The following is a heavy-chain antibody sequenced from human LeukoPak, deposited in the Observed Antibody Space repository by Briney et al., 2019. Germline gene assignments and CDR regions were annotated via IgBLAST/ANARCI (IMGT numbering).Heavy chain of an antibody. CDR2: ISYDGSNK. CDR3: ARDEYTSGWHFYYFDY. D-gene: IGHD6-19*01. J-gene: IGHJ4*02. V-gene: IGHV3-30*04. CDR1: GFKFDDHA. Sequence: PGGSQRLSCTASGFKFDDHAMSWFRQAPGKGLEWVAVISYDGSNKYYADSVKGRFTISRDNSKNTLYLQMNSLRAEDTAVYYCARDEYTSGWHFYYFDYWGQGTLVTASS.